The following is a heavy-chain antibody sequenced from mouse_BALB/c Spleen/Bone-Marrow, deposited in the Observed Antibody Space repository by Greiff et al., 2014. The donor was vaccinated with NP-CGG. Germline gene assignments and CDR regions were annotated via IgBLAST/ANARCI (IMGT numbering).Heavy chain of an antibody. V-gene: IGHV14-3*02. D-gene: IGHD1-1*01. CDR2: IDPANGNT. CDR3: ASYYYGRYFDV. J-gene: IGHJ1*01. Sequence: EVKLMESGAELVKPGASVKLSCTASGFNIKDTYMHWVKQRPGQGLEWIGRIDPANGNTKYDPKFQGKATITADTSSNTAYLQLSSLTPEDAAVYCCASYYYGRYFDVWGAGTTVTASS. CDR1: GFNIKDTY.